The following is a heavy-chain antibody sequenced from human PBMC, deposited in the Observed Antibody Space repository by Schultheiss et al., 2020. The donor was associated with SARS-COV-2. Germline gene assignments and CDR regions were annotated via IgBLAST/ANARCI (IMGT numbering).Heavy chain of an antibody. CDR2: ISAYSGNT. D-gene: IGHD2-15*01. CDR3: ARDTLCSGGSCYSPFFDY. Sequence: ASVKVSCKASGYTFTGYYMHWVRQAPGQGLEWMGWISAYSGNTIYAQNLLGRVTMTTDTSTSTAYMELRILTSDDTAVYYCARDTLCSGGSCYSPFFDYWGQGTLVTVSS. CDR1: GYTFTGYY. V-gene: IGHV1-18*04. J-gene: IGHJ4*02.